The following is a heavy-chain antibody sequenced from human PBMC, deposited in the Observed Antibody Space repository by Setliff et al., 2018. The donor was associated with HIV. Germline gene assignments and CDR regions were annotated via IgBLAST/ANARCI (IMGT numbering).Heavy chain of an antibody. Sequence: PSETLSLTCTVSGGSISSGNYYWSWIRQPAGKGLEWIGHISTSGRTNYNPSLMSRLTISADMSKNQFSLKLSSVTAADTAVYYCARGGFTGVTTHFQHWGRGTLVTVSS. D-gene: IGHD4-17*01. J-gene: IGHJ1*01. V-gene: IGHV4-61*09. CDR1: GGSISSGNYY. CDR2: ISTSGRT. CDR3: ARGGFTGVTTHFQH.